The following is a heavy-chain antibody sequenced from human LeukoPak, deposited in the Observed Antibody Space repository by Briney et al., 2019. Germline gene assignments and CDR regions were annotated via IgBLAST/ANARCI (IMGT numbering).Heavy chain of an antibody. J-gene: IGHJ4*02. CDR2: ISGSGGST. CDR1: GFTFSSYA. Sequence: GGSLRLSCAASGFTFSSYAMSWVRQAPGKGLEWVSAISGSGGSTYYADSVKGRFTISRDNSKNTLYLQMNSLRAEDTAVYYCAKDSLLRGYSGYGDYWGQGTLVTVSS. V-gene: IGHV3-23*01. D-gene: IGHD5-12*01. CDR3: AKDSLLRGYSGYGDY.